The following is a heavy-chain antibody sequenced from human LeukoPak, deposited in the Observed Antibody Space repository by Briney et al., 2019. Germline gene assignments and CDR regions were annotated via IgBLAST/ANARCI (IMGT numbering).Heavy chain of an antibody. CDR1: GITFSSYA. V-gene: IGHV3-15*01. J-gene: IGHJ4*02. CDR3: TAHDSSPAY. CDR2: IKSKTDGGTT. Sequence: GESLRLSCAASGITFSSYAMGWVRQAPGKGLEWVGRIKSKTDGGTTDYAAPVKGRFAISRDDSKNTLYLQMNSLKTEDTAVYYCTAHDSSPAYWGQGTLVTVSS. D-gene: IGHD3-22*01.